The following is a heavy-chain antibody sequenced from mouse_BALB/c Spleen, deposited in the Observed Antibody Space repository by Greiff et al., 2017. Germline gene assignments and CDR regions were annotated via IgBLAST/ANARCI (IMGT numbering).Heavy chain of an antibody. D-gene: IGHD1-2*01. V-gene: IGHV8-8*01. J-gene: IGHJ1*01. CDR1: GFSLSTSGMG. CDR2: IWWDDDK. CDR3: ARIITADWYFDV. Sequence: QVTLKVCGPGILQPSQTLSLTCSFSGFSLSTSGMGVGWIRQPSGKGLEWLAHIWWDDDKYYNTALKSGLTISKDTSKNQVFLKIASVDTADTATYYCARIITADWYFDVWGAGTTVTVSS.